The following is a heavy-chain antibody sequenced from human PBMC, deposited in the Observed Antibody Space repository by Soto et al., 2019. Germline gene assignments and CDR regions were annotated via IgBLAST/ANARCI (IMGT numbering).Heavy chain of an antibody. CDR2: ISWNSGSI. CDR3: AKDLSPYYYDSSGFPNTGFDP. V-gene: IGHV3-9*01. CDR1: GFTFDDYA. Sequence: GGSLRLSCAASGFTFDDYAMHWVRQAPGKGLEWVSGISWNSGSIGYADSVKGRFTISRDNAKNSLYLQMNSLRAEDTALYYCAKDLSPYYYDSSGFPNTGFDPWGQGTLVTVSS. D-gene: IGHD3-22*01. J-gene: IGHJ5*02.